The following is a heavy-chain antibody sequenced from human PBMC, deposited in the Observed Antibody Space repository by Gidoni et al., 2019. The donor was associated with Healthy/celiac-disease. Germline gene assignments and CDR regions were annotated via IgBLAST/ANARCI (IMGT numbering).Heavy chain of an antibody. Sequence: EVQLLESGGGLVQPGGSLRLSCAASGFTFSSYAMSWVRQAPGKGLEWVSAISGSGGSTYYADSVKGRFTISRDNSKNTLYLQMNSLRAEDTAVYYCAKKGYCSSTSCYDWFDPWGQGTLVTVSS. V-gene: IGHV3-23*01. CDR2: ISGSGGST. D-gene: IGHD2-2*01. CDR3: AKKGYCSSTSCYDWFDP. CDR1: GFTFSSYA. J-gene: IGHJ5*02.